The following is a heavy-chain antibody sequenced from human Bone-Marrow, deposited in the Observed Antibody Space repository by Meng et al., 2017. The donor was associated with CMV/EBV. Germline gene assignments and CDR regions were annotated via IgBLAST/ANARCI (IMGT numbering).Heavy chain of an antibody. CDR2: IWYDGSNK. CDR1: GFTFSSYG. CDR3: AKAQRRYCSSTSCRGFDY. D-gene: IGHD2-2*01. V-gene: IGHV3-33*06. J-gene: IGHJ4*02. Sequence: GESLKIYCAASGFTFSSYGMHWVRQAPGKGLEWVAVIWYDGSNKYYADSVKGRFTISRDNSKNTLYLQMNSLRAEDTAVYYCAKAQRRYCSSTSCRGFDYWGQGTLVTVSS.